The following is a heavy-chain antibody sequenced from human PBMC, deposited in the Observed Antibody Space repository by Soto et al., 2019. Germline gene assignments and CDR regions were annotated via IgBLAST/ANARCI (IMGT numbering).Heavy chain of an antibody. D-gene: IGHD2-2*01. V-gene: IGHV1-69*08. CDR2: FIPMLGTS. Sequence: SVKVSCKASGDTFSKSTFSWVRQVPGQGLEWMGRFIPMLGTSNYAQKFQGRVTITADKSTSTVYMELSSLRSEDTAVYYCARGKSAAAPFDYWGQGTLVTVSS. CDR3: ARGKSAAAPFDY. J-gene: IGHJ4*02. CDR1: GDTFSKST.